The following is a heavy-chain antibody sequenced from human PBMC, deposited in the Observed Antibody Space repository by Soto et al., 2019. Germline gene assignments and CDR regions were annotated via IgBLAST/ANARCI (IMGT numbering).Heavy chain of an antibody. CDR1: GYTFTSYY. Sequence: GASVKVSCKASGYTFTSYYMHWVRQATGQGLEWMGMISANNGNTSYAQKFQGRVTVTTDTSTSTAYMELRSLRSDDTAVYYCARVRDFWSGHPFDYWGQGTLVTVSS. J-gene: IGHJ4*02. V-gene: IGHV1-18*04. CDR2: ISANNGNT. CDR3: ARVRDFWSGHPFDY. D-gene: IGHD3-3*01.